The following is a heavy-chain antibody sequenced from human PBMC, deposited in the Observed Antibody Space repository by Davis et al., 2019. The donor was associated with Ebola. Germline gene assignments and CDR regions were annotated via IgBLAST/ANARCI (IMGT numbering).Heavy chain of an antibody. J-gene: IGHJ3*01. CDR2: ISYDGSID. CDR3: AKDTSNVWFDV. V-gene: IGHV3-30*18. Sequence: GGSLRLSCAASGFILSLFGMHWVRQAPGKGLEWVAVISYDGSIDYYADSVKGRFTISRDNSKNTLQLQMNSLKVEDTAIYYCAKDTSNVWFDVWGQGTMVTVSS. D-gene: IGHD6-19*01. CDR1: GFILSLFG.